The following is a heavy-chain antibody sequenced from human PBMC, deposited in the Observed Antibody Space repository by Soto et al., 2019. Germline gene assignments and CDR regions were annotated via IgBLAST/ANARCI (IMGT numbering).Heavy chain of an antibody. CDR2: ISSAGTTI. CDR1: GFTLSDYY. J-gene: IGHJ6*02. D-gene: IGHD3-10*01. CDR3: ATDGGPDSYNNGMDL. V-gene: IGHV3-11*01. Sequence: PGGSLRLSCAASGFTLSDYYMNWIRQAPGKGLEWVSYISSAGTTIYYRESVKGRFTISRDNAKNSLYLQMNSLRAEDSAVYYCATDGGPDSYNNGMDLWGQGTTVTVSS.